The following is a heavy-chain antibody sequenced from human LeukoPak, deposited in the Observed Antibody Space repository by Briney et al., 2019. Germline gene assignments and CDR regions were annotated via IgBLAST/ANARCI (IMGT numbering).Heavy chain of an antibody. Sequence: KPSETLSLTCAVYGGSFSGYYWSWIRQPPGKGLEWIGEINHSGSTNYNPSLKSRVTISVDTSKNQFSLKLSSVTAADTAVYYCARRSSMGDYTFYYYYGMDVWGQGTTVTVSS. D-gene: IGHD4-17*01. CDR1: GGSFSGYY. J-gene: IGHJ6*02. CDR2: INHSGST. CDR3: ARRSSMGDYTFYYYYGMDV. V-gene: IGHV4-34*01.